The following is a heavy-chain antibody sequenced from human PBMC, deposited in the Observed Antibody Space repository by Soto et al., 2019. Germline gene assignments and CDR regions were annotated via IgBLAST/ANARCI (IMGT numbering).Heavy chain of an antibody. J-gene: IGHJ5*02. CDR3: ARLRKVVRGVNWFDP. CDR2: IYYSGST. CDR1: GGSISSGDYY. D-gene: IGHD3-10*01. V-gene: IGHV4-30-4*01. Sequence: SLTCTVSGGSISSGDYYWSWIRQPPGKGLEWIGYIYYSGSTYYNPSLKSRVTISVDTSKNQFSLKLSSVTAADTAVYYCARLRKVVRGVNWFDPWGQGTLVTVSS.